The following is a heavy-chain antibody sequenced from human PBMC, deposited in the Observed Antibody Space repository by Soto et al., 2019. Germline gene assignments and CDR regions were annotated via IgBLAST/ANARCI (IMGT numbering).Heavy chain of an antibody. Sequence: SETLSLTCAVYGGSFSGYYWSWIRQPPGKGLEWIGEINHSGSTNYNPSLKSRVTISVDTSKNQFSLKLSSVTAADTAVYYCARSELYYYYGMDVWGQGTTVTVSS. CDR2: INHSGST. CDR3: ARSELYYYYGMDV. D-gene: IGHD1-7*01. CDR1: GGSFSGYY. J-gene: IGHJ6*02. V-gene: IGHV4-34*01.